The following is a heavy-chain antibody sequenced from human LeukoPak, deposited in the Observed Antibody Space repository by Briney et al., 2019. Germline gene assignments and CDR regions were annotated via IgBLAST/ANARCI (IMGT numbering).Heavy chain of an antibody. J-gene: IGHJ4*02. CDR3: AKGYSRVDY. CDR2: INPSDSDT. CDR1: GYCFTSYW. Sequence: GESLKISCRASGYCFTSYWIGWVRQMPGKGLEWMGIINPSDSDTRYSPSFQGQVTISADKSISTVYLQWSSLKASDTAKYYCAKGYSRVDYWGQGTLVTVSS. D-gene: IGHD5-12*01. V-gene: IGHV5-51*01.